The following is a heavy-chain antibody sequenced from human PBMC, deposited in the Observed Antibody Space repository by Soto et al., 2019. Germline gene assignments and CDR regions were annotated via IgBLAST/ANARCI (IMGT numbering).Heavy chain of an antibody. V-gene: IGHV1-69*18. CDR2: IIPVFGTT. J-gene: IGHJ4*02. Sequence: QVQLVQSGAKLKKPGSSVKVSSKASGDTFSGYPINWVRQAPGEGLEWMGRIIPVFGTTNDAQRFEGRVTSTADESTNTAYMELRGLLSEDTAVYYCARDGGFGALKYWGPGTRVTVSS. CDR3: ARDGGFGALKY. D-gene: IGHD3-10*01. CDR1: GDTFSGYP.